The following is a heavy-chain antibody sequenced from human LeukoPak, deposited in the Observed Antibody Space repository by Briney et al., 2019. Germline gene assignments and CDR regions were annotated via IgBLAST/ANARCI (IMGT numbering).Heavy chain of an antibody. CDR3: AKYRFTDRSGSFDI. J-gene: IGHJ3*02. Sequence: GGSLRLSCAASGFTFSNYAMNWVRQAPGKGLEWVSLITYSGSTSHYADSVKGRFTISRDNSKNTLYLQMNSLRAEDAAVYYCAKYRFTDRSGSFDIWGQGTMVTVSS. CDR2: ITYSGSTS. V-gene: IGHV3-23*01. CDR1: GFTFSNYA. D-gene: IGHD3-16*02.